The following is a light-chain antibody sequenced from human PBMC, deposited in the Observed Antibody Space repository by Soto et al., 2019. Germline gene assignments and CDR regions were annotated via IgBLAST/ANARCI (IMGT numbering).Light chain of an antibody. CDR1: SSDVGGYNY. V-gene: IGLV2-14*03. Sequence: QSVLTQPASVSGSPGQSITISCTGTSSDVGGYNYVSWYQQHPGKAPKLMIYDVSNRPSGISNRFSGSKSGNTASLTISGLQAEDEADYYCSSYTSSSSPHVVRTGTKVTV. CDR3: SSYTSSSSPHV. CDR2: DVS. J-gene: IGLJ1*01.